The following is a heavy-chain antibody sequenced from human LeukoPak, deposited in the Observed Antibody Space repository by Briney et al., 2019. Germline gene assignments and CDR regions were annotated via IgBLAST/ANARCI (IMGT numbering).Heavy chain of an antibody. CDR2: IYSGGST. D-gene: IGHD3-22*01. V-gene: IGHV3-53*01. CDR3: ATVHYDSSGYYYGY. CDR1: GFTVSSNY. Sequence: PGGSLRLSCAASGFTVSSNYMSWVRQAPGKGLEWVSVIYSGGSTYYADSVKGRFTISRDNSKNTLYLQMNSLRAEDTAVYYCATVHYDSSGYYYGYWGQGTLVTVSS. J-gene: IGHJ4*02.